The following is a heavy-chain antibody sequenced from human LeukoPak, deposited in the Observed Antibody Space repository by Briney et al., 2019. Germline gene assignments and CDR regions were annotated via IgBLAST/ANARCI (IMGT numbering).Heavy chain of an antibody. CDR1: GGTFSSYA. D-gene: IGHD3-3*01. J-gene: IGHJ3*02. CDR3: ARADVGITIFGVPEEAFDI. Sequence: SVKVSCKASGGTFSSYAISWVRQAPGQGLEWMGGIIPIFGTANYAQKFQGRVTITTDESTSTAYMELSSLRSEDTAVYYCARADVGITIFGVPEEAFDIWGQGTMVTVSS. CDR2: IIPIFGTA. V-gene: IGHV1-69*05.